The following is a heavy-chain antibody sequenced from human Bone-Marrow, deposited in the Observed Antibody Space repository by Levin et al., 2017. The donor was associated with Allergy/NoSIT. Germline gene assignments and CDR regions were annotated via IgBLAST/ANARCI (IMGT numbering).Heavy chain of an antibody. V-gene: IGHV3-53*01. CDR2: IYSGGST. D-gene: IGHD5-24*01. CDR1: GFCVSNYY. J-gene: IGHJ3*02. CDR3: ARGGYNDAFDI. Sequence: GESLKISCGASGFCVSNYYMSWVRQAPGKGLECVSVIYSGGSTHYADSVKGRFTISRDNPKNSLDLQMNGLRAEDTAVYYCARGGYNDAFDIWGQGTMVTVSS.